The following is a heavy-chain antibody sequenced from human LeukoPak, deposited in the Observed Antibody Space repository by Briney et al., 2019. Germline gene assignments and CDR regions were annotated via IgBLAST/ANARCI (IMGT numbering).Heavy chain of an antibody. D-gene: IGHD5-24*01. CDR1: GFTFNIYA. CDR2: LSPDGTNM. J-gene: IGHJ4*02. V-gene: IGHV3-23*01. CDR3: ARGRRDGYNSDC. Sequence: PGGSLRLSCAASGFTFNIYAMSWVRQAPGKGLEWVSTLSPDGTNMYYADSMKGRFTISRDNSKNTLYLQMNSLRAEDTAVYYCARGRRDGYNSDCWGQGTLVTVSS.